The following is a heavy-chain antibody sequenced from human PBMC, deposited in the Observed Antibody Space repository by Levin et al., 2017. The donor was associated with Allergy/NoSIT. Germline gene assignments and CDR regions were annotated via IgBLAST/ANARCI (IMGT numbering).Heavy chain of an antibody. CDR3: ARHYGGNSFRFRAFDI. Sequence: AGGSLRLSCKGSGYSFTNYWITWVRQMPGKGLEWMGRIDPSDSYTDYSPSFQGHVTISADKSISTAYLQWSSLKASDTAMYYCARHYGGNSFRFRAFDIWGQGTLVTVSS. CDR2: IDPSDSYT. V-gene: IGHV5-10-1*01. CDR1: GYSFTNYW. D-gene: IGHD4-23*01. J-gene: IGHJ3*02.